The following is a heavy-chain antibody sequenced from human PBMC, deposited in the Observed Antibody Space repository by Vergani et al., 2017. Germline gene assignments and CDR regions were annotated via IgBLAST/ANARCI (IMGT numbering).Heavy chain of an antibody. D-gene: IGHD2-21*02. CDR1: GGSISSGDYY. Sequence: QVQLQESGPGLVKPSQTLSLTCTVSGGSISSGDYYWSWNRQPPGKGLEWIGYIYYSGSTYYNPSLKSRVTISVDTSKNQFSLKLSSVTAADTAVYYCARRIVVVTAPFDYWGQGTLVTVSS. J-gene: IGHJ4*02. CDR3: ARRIVVVTAPFDY. V-gene: IGHV4-30-4*01. CDR2: IYYSGST.